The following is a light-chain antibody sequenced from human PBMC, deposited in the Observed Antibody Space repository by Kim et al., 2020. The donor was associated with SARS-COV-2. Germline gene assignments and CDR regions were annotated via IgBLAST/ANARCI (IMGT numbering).Light chain of an antibody. CDR1: TGAVTSGHY. CDR2: DTS. Sequence: AVVTQEPSLTVSPGGTVTLTCGSTTGAVTSGHYPYWFQLMPGQAPRTLIYDTSNKHSWTPARFSGSLLGGKAALTLSGAQPEDEAEYYCLLSYSGASFVFGTGTKVTVL. J-gene: IGLJ1*01. V-gene: IGLV7-46*01. CDR3: LLSYSGASFV.